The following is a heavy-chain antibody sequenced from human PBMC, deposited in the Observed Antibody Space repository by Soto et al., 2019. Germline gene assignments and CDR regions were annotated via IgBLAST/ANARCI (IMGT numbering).Heavy chain of an antibody. CDR1: GFTFSNYA. CDR2: ILSDEINK. J-gene: IGHJ3*01. D-gene: IGHD6-13*01. V-gene: IGHV3-30-3*01. Sequence: QVQLVESGGGVVQPGRSLRLSCAASGFTFSNYAMHWVRQAPGKGLEWVAAILSDEINKYSADSVKGRFTISGDNSKNTLYLQMTSLRPEDMAGYYCGIIATPGGGDALDLWGRGTMVTVSS. CDR3: GIIATPGGGDALDL.